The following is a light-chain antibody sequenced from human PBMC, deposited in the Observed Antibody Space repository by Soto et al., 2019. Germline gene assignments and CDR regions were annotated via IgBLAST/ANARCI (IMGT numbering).Light chain of an antibody. V-gene: IGKV3-20*01. CDR3: QQYGSSLFT. CDR2: GTS. J-gene: IGKJ3*01. CDR1: QSVSSKY. Sequence: DIVLTQSPGTLSLSPGERATLSCRASQSVSSKYLAWYQQKPGQPPRVLIYGTSIRATGIPERFSGGGSGTDFTLTITRLESEDFAVYYRQQYGSSLFTFGPGTKVDFK.